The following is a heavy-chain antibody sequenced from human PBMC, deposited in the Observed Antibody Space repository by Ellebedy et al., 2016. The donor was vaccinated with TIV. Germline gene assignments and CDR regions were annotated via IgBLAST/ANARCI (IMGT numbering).Heavy chain of an antibody. CDR2: IKQDGSEK. V-gene: IGHV3-7*03. Sequence: GESLKISCAASGFTFSNYWMRWVRQAPGKGLEWVANIKQDGSEKYYVDSVKGRFTISRDNAKNSLFLQMNSLRVEDTAVYFCARGGYGRPFDYWGQGTLVTVSS. CDR3: ARGGYGRPFDY. D-gene: IGHD5-12*01. J-gene: IGHJ4*02. CDR1: GFTFSNYW.